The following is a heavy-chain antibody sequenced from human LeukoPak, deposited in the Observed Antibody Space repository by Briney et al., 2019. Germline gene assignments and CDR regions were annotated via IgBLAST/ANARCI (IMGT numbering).Heavy chain of an antibody. V-gene: IGHV1-69*13. CDR3: ARTVSSSKFFDY. Sequence: GASVKVSCKASGGTFSSYAISWVRQAPGQGLEWMGGIIPIFGTANYAQKFQGRVTITADESTSTAYMELSSLRSEDTAVYYCARTVSSSKFFDYWGQGTLVTVSS. D-gene: IGHD6-6*01. CDR1: GGTFSSYA. J-gene: IGHJ4*02. CDR2: IIPIFGTA.